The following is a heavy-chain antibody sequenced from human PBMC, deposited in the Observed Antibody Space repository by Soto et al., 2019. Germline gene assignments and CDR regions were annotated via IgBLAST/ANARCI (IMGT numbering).Heavy chain of an antibody. D-gene: IGHD3-22*01. CDR1: GGNFNNYA. J-gene: IGHJ3*01. CDR2: IIPIIDTT. Sequence: QGQLVQSWAEVKKPGSSVKVSCKSSGGNFNNYAISWVRQAPAQGLQWMGGIIPIIDTTHYAQKLQGRVRIRADSGRTTLYMELPGLTSDDSATYCCAREPSDRDAF. CDR3: AREPSDRDAF. V-gene: IGHV1-69*06.